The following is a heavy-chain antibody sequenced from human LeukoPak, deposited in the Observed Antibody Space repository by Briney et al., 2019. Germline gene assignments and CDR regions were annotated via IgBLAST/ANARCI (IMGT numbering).Heavy chain of an antibody. V-gene: IGHV3-21*01. CDR1: GFTFSTYE. CDR2: ISSSSSYI. CDR3: ARDINNFGEIDY. Sequence: GGSLGLSCEASGFTFSTYEMNWVRQTPGKGLEWVSSISSSSSYIYYADSVKGRFTISRDNAKNSLYLQMNSLRAEDTAVYYCARDINNFGEIDYWGQGTLVTVSS. J-gene: IGHJ4*02. D-gene: IGHD1-20*01.